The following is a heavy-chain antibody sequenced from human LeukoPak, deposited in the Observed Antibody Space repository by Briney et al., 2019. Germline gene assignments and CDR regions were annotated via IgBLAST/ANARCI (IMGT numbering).Heavy chain of an antibody. V-gene: IGHV1-18*01. Sequence: GASVKVSCKASGGTFSSYAISWVRQAPGQGLEWMGWISTYNGNTNYTQKFQGRVTMTTDTSTSTAYMELRSLRSDDTAVYYCARNYYDSSGYFGFDYWGQGTLVTVFS. J-gene: IGHJ4*02. D-gene: IGHD3-22*01. CDR1: GGTFSSYA. CDR3: ARNYYDSSGYFGFDY. CDR2: ISTYNGNT.